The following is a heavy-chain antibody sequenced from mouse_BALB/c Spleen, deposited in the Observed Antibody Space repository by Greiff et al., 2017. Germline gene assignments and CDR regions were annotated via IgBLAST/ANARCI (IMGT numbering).Heavy chain of an antibody. CDR1: GYSFTSYW. CDR3: TRKDDSWYFDV. CDR2: IYPGNSDT. J-gene: IGHJ1*01. V-gene: IGHV1-5*01. Sequence: VQLQQSGPELVKPGASVKMSCKASGYSFTSYWMHWVKQRPGQGLEWIGAIYPGNSDTSYNQKFKGKAKLTAVTSASTAYMELSSLTNEDSAVYYCTRKDDSWYFDVWGAGTTVTVSS. D-gene: IGHD2-4*01.